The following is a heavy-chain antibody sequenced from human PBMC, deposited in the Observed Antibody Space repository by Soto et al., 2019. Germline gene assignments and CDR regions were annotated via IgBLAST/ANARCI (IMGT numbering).Heavy chain of an antibody. CDR3: ARSGSGSGWL. J-gene: IGHJ4*02. Sequence: PSETLSLTCTVSGGSISSYYWSWIRQPPGKGLEWIGYIYYSGSTKYNSSLRSRVTISVDTSKNQFSLKLTSVTAADTAVYYCARSGSGSGWLGGQGTLVTVSS. D-gene: IGHD6-19*01. CDR2: IYYSGST. CDR1: GGSISSYY. V-gene: IGHV4-59*01.